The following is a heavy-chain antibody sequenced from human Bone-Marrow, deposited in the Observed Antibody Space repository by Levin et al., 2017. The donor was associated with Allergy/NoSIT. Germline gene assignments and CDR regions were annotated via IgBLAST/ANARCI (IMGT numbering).Heavy chain of an antibody. CDR3: ARAPPLWSDYYTDKAFDI. CDR1: GFIFSDYH. Sequence: GGSLRLSCAASGFIFSDYHMGWIRQAPGKGLEWVADISSNSGYTNYADSVKSRFIVSRDNARNLMSLQMNSLRVEDTAVYFCARAPPLWSDYYTDKAFDIWGHGTTVTVSS. D-gene: IGHD4-17*01. CDR2: ISSNSGYT. J-gene: IGHJ3*02. V-gene: IGHV3-11*05.